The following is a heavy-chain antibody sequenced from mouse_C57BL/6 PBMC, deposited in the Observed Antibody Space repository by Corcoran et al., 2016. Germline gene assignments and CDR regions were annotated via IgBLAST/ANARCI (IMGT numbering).Heavy chain of an antibody. J-gene: IGHJ2*01. CDR1: GFNIKDYY. CDR3: TRWLLRSLYFDY. CDR2: IDPEDGDT. D-gene: IGHD2-3*01. Sequence: EVQLQQSGAELVRPGASVKLSCTASGFNIKDYYMHWVKQRPEQGLEWIGRIDPEDGDTEYAPKFQGKATMTADTSSTTAYLQLSSLTSEDTAVYYCTRWLLRSLYFDYWGQGTTLTVSS. V-gene: IGHV14-1*01.